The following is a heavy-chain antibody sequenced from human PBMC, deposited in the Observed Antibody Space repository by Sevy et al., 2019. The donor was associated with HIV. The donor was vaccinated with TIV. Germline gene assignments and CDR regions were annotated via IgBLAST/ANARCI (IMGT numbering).Heavy chain of an antibody. J-gene: IGHJ4*02. CDR2: ISSSSSYR. V-gene: IGHV3-21*01. CDR1: GFTFSSYS. CDR3: ARDNWGFDY. Sequence: GGSLRLSCAASGFTFSSYSMNWVRQAPGKGLEWVSSISSSSSYRYYADSVKGRFTIYRNNAKNSRYLQMNSLRAEDTAVNYCARDNWGFDYWGQGTLVTVSS. D-gene: IGHD7-27*01.